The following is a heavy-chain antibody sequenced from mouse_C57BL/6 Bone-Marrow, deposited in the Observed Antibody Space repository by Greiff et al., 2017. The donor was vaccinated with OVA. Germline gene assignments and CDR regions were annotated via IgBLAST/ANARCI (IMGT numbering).Heavy chain of an antibody. Sequence: EVQLQQSGAELVRPGASVKLSCTASGFNIKDDYMHWVKQRPEQGLEWIGWIDPENGDTEYASKFQGKANITADTASNTAYLELSSRTAEDTAVYYCTTRWLLRGYWGQGTTLTVSS. J-gene: IGHJ2*01. CDR1: GFNIKDDY. CDR2: IDPENGDT. V-gene: IGHV14-4*01. CDR3: TTRWLLRGY. D-gene: IGHD2-3*01.